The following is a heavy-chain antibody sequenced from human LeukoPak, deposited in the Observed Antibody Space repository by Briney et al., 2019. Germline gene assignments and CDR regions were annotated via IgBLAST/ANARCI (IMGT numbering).Heavy chain of an antibody. Sequence: SETLSLTCTVSGGSISSSSYYWGWVRQPPGKGLEWIGSIYYSGSTYYNPSLNSRVTISVDTSKNQFSLKLSSVTAADTAVYYCARDLFYSSSAFDYWGQGTLVTVSS. J-gene: IGHJ4*02. V-gene: IGHV4-39*07. D-gene: IGHD3-22*01. CDR1: GGSISSSSYY. CDR3: ARDLFYSSSAFDY. CDR2: IYYSGST.